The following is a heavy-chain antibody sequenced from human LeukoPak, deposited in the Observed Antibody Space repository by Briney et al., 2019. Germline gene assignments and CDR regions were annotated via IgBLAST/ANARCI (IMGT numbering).Heavy chain of an antibody. CDR2: ISGSGGST. V-gene: IGHV3-23*01. J-gene: IGHJ4*02. CDR3: AKLRAHNWGSGSVGY. Sequence: GGSLRLSCAASGFTFSSQGMTWVRQAPGKGLEWVSAISGSGGSTYYADSVKGRFTISRDNSKITLYLQMNSLRAEDTAVYYCAKLRAHNWGSGSVGYWGQGTLVTVSS. D-gene: IGHD7-27*01. CDR1: GFTFSSQG.